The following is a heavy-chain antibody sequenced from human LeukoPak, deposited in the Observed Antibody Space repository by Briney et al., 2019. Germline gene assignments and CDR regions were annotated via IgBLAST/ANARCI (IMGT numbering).Heavy chain of an antibody. CDR3: ARGPQTYYDILTGLSF. CDR1: GWSFSGYY. CDR2: INHSGST. Sequence: SETLSLTCAVYGWSFSGYYWSWIRQPPGKGLEWIGEINHSGSTNYNPSLKSRVTISGDTSKKQFSLKLSSVTAADTAVYYCARGPQTYYDILTGLSFWGQGTLVTVSS. J-gene: IGHJ4*02. D-gene: IGHD3-9*01. V-gene: IGHV4-34*01.